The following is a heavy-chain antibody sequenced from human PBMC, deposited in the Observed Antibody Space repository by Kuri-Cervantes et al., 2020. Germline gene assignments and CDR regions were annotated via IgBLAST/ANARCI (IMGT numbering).Heavy chain of an antibody. CDR2: IKSKTEGGTT. J-gene: IGHJ5*02. CDR1: GFTFSSYA. Sequence: GESLKISCAASGFTFSSYAMSWVRQAPGKGLEWVGRIKSKTEGGTTDYAAPVKGRFTISRDDSKNTLYMQMNSLKTEDTAVYYCTTGGLPGAWGQGTLVTVSS. CDR3: TTGGLPGA. D-gene: IGHD1-26*01. V-gene: IGHV3-15*01.